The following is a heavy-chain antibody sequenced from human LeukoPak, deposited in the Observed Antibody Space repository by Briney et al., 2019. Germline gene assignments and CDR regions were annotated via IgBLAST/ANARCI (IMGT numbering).Heavy chain of an antibody. Sequence: GESLDISRQASGYSLDTYWIAWVREMPGKGLEWLGIIYPGDSETKYSPSFQGQVTISVDKSISTAYLQWSSLKVSDTAMYYCARTFGGPHYWGEGTPVTVSS. D-gene: IGHD3-16*01. CDR2: IYPGDSET. J-gene: IGHJ4*02. CDR1: GYSLDTYW. V-gene: IGHV5-51*01. CDR3: ARTFGGPHY.